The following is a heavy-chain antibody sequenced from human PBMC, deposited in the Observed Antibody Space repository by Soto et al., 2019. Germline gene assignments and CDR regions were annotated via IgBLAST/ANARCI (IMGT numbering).Heavy chain of an antibody. J-gene: IGHJ4*02. CDR3: ARGPMTTVTV. Sequence: GSLRLSCAASGFTVSNNYMSWVRQAPGKGLEWVSLIYSGGSTYYADSLKSRVTISVDTSKNQFSLKLSSVTAADTAVYYCARGPMTTVTVWGQGTLVTVSS. V-gene: IGHV3-53*05. D-gene: IGHD4-17*01. CDR2: IYSGGST. CDR1: GFTVSNNY.